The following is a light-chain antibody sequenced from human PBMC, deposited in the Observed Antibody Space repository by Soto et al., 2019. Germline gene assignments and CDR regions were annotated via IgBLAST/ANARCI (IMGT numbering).Light chain of an antibody. V-gene: IGLV1-44*01. CDR2: SVN. J-gene: IGLJ1*01. CDR1: SSNIGSNS. CDR3: AAWDDSLHGYV. Sequence: QSVLTQPPSASGTPGQRVTIFCSGSSSNIGSNSLNWYQQLPGTAPKLLIYSVNQRPSGVPDRFSGSKSGTSGSLAISGLQSEDEADYYCAAWDDSLHGYVFGTGTKLTVL.